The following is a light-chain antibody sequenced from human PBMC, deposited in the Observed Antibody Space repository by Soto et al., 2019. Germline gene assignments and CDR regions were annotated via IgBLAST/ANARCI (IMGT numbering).Light chain of an antibody. Sequence: EIVLTQSPGTLSLSPVERAALSFRAMQVVSSNFLALYQEKPGQAPTLLLYGASSRATGIPDRFSGSGSGTDFTLPISSLEPEDFAVYYCRQYGRSLGFAFGGGTKVDIK. CDR3: RQYGRSLGFA. V-gene: IGKV3-20*01. J-gene: IGKJ4*01. CDR1: QVVSSNF. CDR2: GAS.